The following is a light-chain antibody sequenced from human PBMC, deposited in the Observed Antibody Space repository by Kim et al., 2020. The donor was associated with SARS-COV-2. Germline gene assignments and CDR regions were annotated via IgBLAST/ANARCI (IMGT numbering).Light chain of an antibody. CDR1: SSDVGGYYF. CDR3: SSYTSSSTRV. Sequence: QSALTQPASVSGSPGQSITISCSGTSSDVGGYYFVSWYQQLPGKAPKLMIYDVSNRPSGVSNRFSGSKSGNTASLTISGLQAEDEADYYCSSYTSSSTRVFGTGTKVTVL. V-gene: IGLV2-14*03. CDR2: DVS. J-gene: IGLJ1*01.